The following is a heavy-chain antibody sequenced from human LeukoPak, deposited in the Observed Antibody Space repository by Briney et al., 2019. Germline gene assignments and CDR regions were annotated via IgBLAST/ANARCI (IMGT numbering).Heavy chain of an antibody. CDR3: AKKEAMIRGVPYYYDF. CDR1: GYTFSSYV. Sequence: GGSLRLFCSASGYTFSSYVMTWVRQAPGQGLEWVSAISGSGDDTYYADSMKGRFAISRDNSKNTLYLQVNSLRSEDTAVYYCAKKEAMIRGVPYYYDFWGQGTLDTVSS. CDR2: ISGSGDDT. J-gene: IGHJ4*02. D-gene: IGHD3-10*01. V-gene: IGHV3-23*01.